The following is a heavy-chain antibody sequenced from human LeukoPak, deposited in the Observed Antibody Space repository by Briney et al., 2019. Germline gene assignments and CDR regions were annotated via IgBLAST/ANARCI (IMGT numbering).Heavy chain of an antibody. V-gene: IGHV4-39*07. D-gene: IGHD5-24*01. J-gene: IGHJ3*02. CDR2: IYYSGST. Sequence: SETLSLTCTVSGGSISSSSYYWGWIRQPPGKGLEWIGSIYYSGSTYYSPSLKSRVTISVDTSKNQFSLKLSSVTAADTAVYYCARDGWLQLTDAFDIWGQGTMVTVSS. CDR1: GGSISSSSYY. CDR3: ARDGWLQLTDAFDI.